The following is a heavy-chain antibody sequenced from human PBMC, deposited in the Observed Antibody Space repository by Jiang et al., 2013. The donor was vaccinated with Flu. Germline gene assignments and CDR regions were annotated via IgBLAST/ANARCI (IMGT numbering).Heavy chain of an antibody. CDR2: IYWDDDK. J-gene: IGHJ4*02. CDR1: GFSLSTSGVG. D-gene: IGHD3-22*01. V-gene: IGHV2-5*02. CDR3: ARAYHSESSGFYVTSFDY. Sequence: KPTQTLTLTCTFSGFSLSTSGVGVAWIRQPPGKALEWLALIYWDDDKRYRPSLKSRLAITKDTSKNQVVLTMTNMDPVDTGTYYCARAYHSESSGFYVTSFDYWGQGTLVAVSS.